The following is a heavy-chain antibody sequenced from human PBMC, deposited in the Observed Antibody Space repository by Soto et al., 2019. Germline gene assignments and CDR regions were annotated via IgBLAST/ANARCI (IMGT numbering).Heavy chain of an antibody. CDR1: GFTFSSYA. V-gene: IGHV3-23*01. Sequence: EVQLLESGGGLVQPGGSVRLSCAASGFTFSSYARSWVRQAPGKGLEWVSTISGGGDGAYYADSVKGHFTISRDNSKKSLYLQMNSLRAEDTAIYYCAKKGLGSLKTYCSGSGCHYAFDIWGQGTMVTVSS. CDR3: AKKGLGSLKTYCSGSGCHYAFDI. D-gene: IGHD2-15*01. CDR2: ISGGGDGA. J-gene: IGHJ3*02.